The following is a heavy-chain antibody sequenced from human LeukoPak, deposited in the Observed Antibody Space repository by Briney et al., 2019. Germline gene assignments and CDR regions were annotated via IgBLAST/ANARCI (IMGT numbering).Heavy chain of an antibody. CDR3: ARDRYFDWLGAFDI. CDR2: INHSGST. CDR1: GGSFSGYY. D-gene: IGHD3-9*01. J-gene: IGHJ3*02. V-gene: IGHV4-34*01. Sequence: SETLSLTCAVYGGSFSGYYWSWIRQPPGKGLEWIGEINHSGSTNYNPSLKSRVTISVDTSKNQFSLKLSSVTAADTAVYYCARDRYFDWLGAFDIWGQGTMVTVSS.